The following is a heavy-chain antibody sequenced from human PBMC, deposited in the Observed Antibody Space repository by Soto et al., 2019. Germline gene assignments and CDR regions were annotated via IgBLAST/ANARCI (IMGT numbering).Heavy chain of an antibody. J-gene: IGHJ6*03. Sequence: PSETLSLTCTVSGGSISSYYWSWIRQPPGKGLEWIGYIYYSGSTNYNPSLKSRVTISVDTSKNQFSLKLSSVTAADTAVYYCARVYPYYYYMEVWGKGTTVTVSS. CDR3: ARVYPYYYYMEV. CDR2: IYYSGST. CDR1: GGSISSYY. V-gene: IGHV4-59*08. D-gene: IGHD1-20*01.